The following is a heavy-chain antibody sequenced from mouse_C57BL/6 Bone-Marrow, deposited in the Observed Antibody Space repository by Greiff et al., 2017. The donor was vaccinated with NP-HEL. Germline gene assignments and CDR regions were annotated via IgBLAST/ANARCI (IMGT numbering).Heavy chain of an antibody. V-gene: IGHV5-17*01. CDR3: ARETEAMDD. J-gene: IGHJ4*01. CDR1: GFTFSDYG. Sequence: EVKLMESGGGLVKPGGSLKLSCAASGFTFSDYGMHWVRQAPEKGLEWDAYISSGSSTIYYADTVKGRFTISRDNAKNTLFLQMTSLGSEDTARYYCARETEAMDDWGQGTSVTVSS. CDR2: ISSGSSTI.